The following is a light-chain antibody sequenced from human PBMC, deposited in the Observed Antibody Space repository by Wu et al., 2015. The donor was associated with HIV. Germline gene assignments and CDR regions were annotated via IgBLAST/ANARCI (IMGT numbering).Light chain of an antibody. CDR1: QSIRSW. CDR2: EAS. V-gene: IGKV1-5*03. J-gene: IGKJ1*01. CDR3: QQYNSYWT. Sequence: DIQMTQSPSTLSASVGDRVTITCRASQSIRSWLAWFQQRPGKAPKLLIYEASRLESGVPSRFSGSESGTEFTLTISSLQPDDFATYYCQQYNSYWTFGQGTKVEIK.